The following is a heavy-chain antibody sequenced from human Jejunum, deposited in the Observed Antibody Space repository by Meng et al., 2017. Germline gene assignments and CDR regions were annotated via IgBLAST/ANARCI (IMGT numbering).Heavy chain of an antibody. CDR3: ARLPGGWFRTDY. CDR1: GFTFNTYW. CDR2: INEDETEK. D-gene: IGHD6-19*01. V-gene: IGHV3-7*01. Sequence: GESLKISCVASGFTFNTYWMTWVRQAPGKGLEWVANINEDETEKNYVDSVKGRFTISRDNAKNSVYLQMNSLRAEDTAVYYCARLPGGWFRTDYWGQGTLVTGS. J-gene: IGHJ4*02.